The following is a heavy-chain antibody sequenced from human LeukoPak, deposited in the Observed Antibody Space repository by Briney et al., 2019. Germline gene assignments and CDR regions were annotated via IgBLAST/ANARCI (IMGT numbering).Heavy chain of an antibody. V-gene: IGHV5-10-1*01. Sequence: GESLKISCKGSGYSFTSYWIRWVRQMPGKGLEWMGRIDPSDSYTNYSPSFQGHVTISADKSISTAYLQWSSLKASDTAMYYCAVGDGDLFDYWGQGTLVTVSS. CDR2: IDPSDSYT. D-gene: IGHD4-17*01. CDR1: GYSFTSYW. CDR3: AVGDGDLFDY. J-gene: IGHJ4*02.